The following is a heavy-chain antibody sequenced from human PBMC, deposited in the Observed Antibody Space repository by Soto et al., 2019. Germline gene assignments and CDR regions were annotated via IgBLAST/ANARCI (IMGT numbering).Heavy chain of an antibody. Sequence: SETLSLTCAVSGVSISSGNWWTWVRQSPQRGLEYIGEIFHDGTANYYPSFERRVAISVDTSKNQFPLKLTSATAADTAIYFCARLVYDTRLNYMYFDFWGQGTLVTVSS. CDR1: GVSISSGNW. CDR3: ARLVYDTRLNYMYFDF. CDR2: IFHDGTA. D-gene: IGHD3-10*01. V-gene: IGHV4-4*02. J-gene: IGHJ4*02.